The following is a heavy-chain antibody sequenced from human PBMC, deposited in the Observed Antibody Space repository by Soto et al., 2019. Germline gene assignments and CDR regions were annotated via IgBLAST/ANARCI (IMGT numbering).Heavy chain of an antibody. CDR3: ARETQRVPVGSYFDS. CDR1: GGSITSAGYY. CDR2: IYYSGTT. Sequence: QVQLQESGPGLVKPSQTLSLTCTVSGGSITSAGYYWTWIRQHPGKGLEWIACIYYSGTTSSSPSLRSRLTISVDTSKSQFSLKLTSVTAADTAVYYCARETQRVPVGSYFDSCGQGTLVTVSS. J-gene: IGHJ4*02. V-gene: IGHV4-31*03.